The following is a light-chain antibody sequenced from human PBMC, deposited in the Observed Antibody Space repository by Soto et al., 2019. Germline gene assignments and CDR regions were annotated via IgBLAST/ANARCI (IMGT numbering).Light chain of an antibody. CDR3: GSYTTSITVI. CDR1: SSDVGDHNS. Sequence: QLVLTQPASVSGSPGQSITISCTGTSSDVGDHNSVSWYQQQPGKAPKLMIYAVSNRPSGVSNRFSGSKSGNTASLTISGLQAEDEADYYCGSYTTSITVIFGGGTKVTVL. J-gene: IGLJ2*01. CDR2: AVS. V-gene: IGLV2-14*03.